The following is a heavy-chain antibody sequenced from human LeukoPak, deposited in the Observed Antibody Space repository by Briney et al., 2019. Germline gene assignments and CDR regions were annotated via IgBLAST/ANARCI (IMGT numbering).Heavy chain of an antibody. V-gene: IGHV1-46*01. Sequence: ASVKVSCKASGYTFTSYYMHWVRQAPGQGLEWMGIINPSGGSTSYAQKFQGRVTMTRDTSTSTVYMELRSLRSDDTAVYYCARVVAAADPGDYWGQGTLVTVSS. D-gene: IGHD6-13*01. J-gene: IGHJ4*02. CDR3: ARVVAAADPGDY. CDR1: GYTFTSYY. CDR2: INPSGGST.